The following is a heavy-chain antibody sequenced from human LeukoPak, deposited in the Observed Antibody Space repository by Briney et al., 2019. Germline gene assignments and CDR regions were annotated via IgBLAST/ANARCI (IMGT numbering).Heavy chain of an antibody. CDR2: ISSSSSYI. V-gene: IGHV3-21*01. CDR1: GFHFRCYV. Sequence: PGGALRLSCAASGFHFRCYVMHWGRQAPGKVLEWVFCISSSSSYIYYADSLKGRFTISGDNAKSSLYLQMNSLRAEDTAVYYCARARNDYGDYVFDYWGQGTLVTVSS. D-gene: IGHD4-17*01. J-gene: IGHJ4*02. CDR3: ARARNDYGDYVFDY.